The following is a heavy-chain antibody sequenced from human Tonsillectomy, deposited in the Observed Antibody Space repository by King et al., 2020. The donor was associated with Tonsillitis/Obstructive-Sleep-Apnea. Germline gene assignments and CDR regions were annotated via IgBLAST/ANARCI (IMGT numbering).Heavy chain of an antibody. D-gene: IGHD4-17*01. V-gene: IGHV3-30*03. CDR3: ARVGEYGDYGLDY. CDR1: GFTFSDYG. Sequence: QLVQSGGGVVHPGRSLRLSCAASGFTFSDYGMHWVRQAPDKGLEWVAVISYVGSNKYYADSVKGRFTISRDNSKNTLYLQMNSLRAEDTAVYYCARVGEYGDYGLDYWGQGTLITVSS. J-gene: IGHJ4*02. CDR2: ISYVGSNK.